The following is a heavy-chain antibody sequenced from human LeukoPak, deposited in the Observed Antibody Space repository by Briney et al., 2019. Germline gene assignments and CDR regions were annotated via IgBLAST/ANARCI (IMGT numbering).Heavy chain of an antibody. CDR3: AKIDQPPSQH. CDR2: ISSSGGST. CDR1: GFTFSTYA. J-gene: IGHJ1*01. V-gene: IGHV3-23*01. Sequence: GGSLRLSCAASGFTFSTYAMSWVRQAPGKGLEWVSGISSSGGSTYYADSVKGRFTISRDNSKNTLYLQMNSLRAEDTAVYYCAKIDQPPSQHWGQGTLVTVSS. D-gene: IGHD2-2*01.